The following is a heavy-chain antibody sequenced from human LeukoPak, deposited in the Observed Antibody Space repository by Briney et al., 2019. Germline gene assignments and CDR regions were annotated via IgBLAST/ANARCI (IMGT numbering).Heavy chain of an antibody. J-gene: IGHJ4*02. Sequence: GGSLRLSCAASGFTFSSYAMSWVRQAPGKGLEWVSAISGSGGSTYYADSVKGRFTISRGNSKNTLYLQMNSLRAEDTAVYYCAKDSYYYDSSGYYSDYWGQGTLVTVSS. CDR2: ISGSGGST. D-gene: IGHD3-22*01. CDR1: GFTFSSYA. V-gene: IGHV3-23*01. CDR3: AKDSYYYDSSGYYSDY.